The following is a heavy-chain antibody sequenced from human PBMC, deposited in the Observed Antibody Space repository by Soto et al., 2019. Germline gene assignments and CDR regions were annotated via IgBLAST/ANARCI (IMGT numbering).Heavy chain of an antibody. CDR1: GGIFSTYA. V-gene: IGHV1-69*01. CDR2: IIPILGTP. D-gene: IGHD3-10*01. Sequence: QVQLVQSGAEVKKPGSSVKVSCTASGGIFSTYAISWLRRAPGPGLEWMGGIIPILGTPNYAQRFQGRVTITADESTSTAYMELSRLRSEDTAVYYGARDRDDYGSGNYYNRIDFWGQGTLVTVSS. J-gene: IGHJ4*02. CDR3: ARDRDDYGSGNYYNRIDF.